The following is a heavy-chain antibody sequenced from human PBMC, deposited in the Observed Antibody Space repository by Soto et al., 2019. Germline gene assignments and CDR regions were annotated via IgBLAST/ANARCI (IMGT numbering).Heavy chain of an antibody. J-gene: IGHJ6*03. CDR3: ARDPPRVYCDDYHYYYIYF. Sequence: GASVKVSCKASGYTFTSYGISWVRQAPGQGLEWMGWISAYNGNTNYAQKLQGRVTMTTDTSTSTAYMELRSLRSDDTAVYYCARDPPRVYCDDYHYYYIYFCAKGTSVTVSS. D-gene: IGHD4-17*01. V-gene: IGHV1-18*01. CDR1: GYTFTSYG. CDR2: ISAYNGNT.